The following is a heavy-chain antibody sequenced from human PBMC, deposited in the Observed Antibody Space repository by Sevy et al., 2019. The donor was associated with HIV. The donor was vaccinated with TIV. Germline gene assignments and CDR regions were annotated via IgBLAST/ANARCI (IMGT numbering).Heavy chain of an antibody. CDR1: GYTFSNYW. CDR3: ARYPIVVVPAAEYYFDY. V-gene: IGHV5-51*01. CDR2: IYPGDSVT. D-gene: IGHD2-2*01. J-gene: IGHJ4*02. Sequence: GESLKISCKGSGYTFSNYWIGWVRQMPGEGLEWMGVIYPGDSVTRYSPSFQGQVTMSADKSTSTAYLQWSSLKTSDTAIYYCARYPIVVVPAAEYYFDYWGQGTLVTVSS.